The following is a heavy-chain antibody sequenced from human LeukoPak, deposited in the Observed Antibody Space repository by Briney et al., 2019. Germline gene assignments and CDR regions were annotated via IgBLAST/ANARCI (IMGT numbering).Heavy chain of an antibody. CDR2: ISGSGGST. D-gene: IGHD3-10*01. CDR1: GFTFSSYA. V-gene: IGHV3-23*01. CDR3: ATSLPLYGSGSYSPFDY. Sequence: GGSLRLSCAASGFTFSSYAMSWVRQAPGKGLEWVSAISGSGGSTYYADSVKGRFTISRDNSKNTLYLQMNSLRAEDTAVYYCATSLPLYGSGSYSPFDYWGQRTLVTVSS. J-gene: IGHJ4*02.